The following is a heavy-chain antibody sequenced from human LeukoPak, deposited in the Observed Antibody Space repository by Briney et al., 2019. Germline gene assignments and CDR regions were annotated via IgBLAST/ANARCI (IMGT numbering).Heavy chain of an antibody. CDR2: IYYSGST. J-gene: IGHJ4*02. Sequence: SETLSLTCTVSGGSISSGSYYWGWIRQPPGKGLEWIGSIYYSGSTYYNPSLKSRVTISVDTSKNQFSLKLSSVTAADTAVYYCARSLLRWYTDYWGQRTLVTVSS. V-gene: IGHV4-39*01. D-gene: IGHD4-23*01. CDR1: GGSISSGSYY. CDR3: ARSLLRWYTDY.